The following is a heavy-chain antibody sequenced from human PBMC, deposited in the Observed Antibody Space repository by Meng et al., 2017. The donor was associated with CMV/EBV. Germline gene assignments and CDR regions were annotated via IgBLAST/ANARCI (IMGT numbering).Heavy chain of an antibody. J-gene: IGHJ3*02. CDR3: TTDGRYYDFWSGYYLAFDI. V-gene: IGHV3-15*01. Sequence: GESLKISYAASGFTFSNAWMSWVRQAPGKGLEWVGRIKSKTDGGTTDYAAPVKGRFTISRDDSKNTLYLQMNSLKTEDTAVYYCTTDGRYYDFWSGYYLAFDIWGQGTMVTVSS. CDR2: IKSKTDGGTT. D-gene: IGHD3-3*01. CDR1: GFTFSNAW.